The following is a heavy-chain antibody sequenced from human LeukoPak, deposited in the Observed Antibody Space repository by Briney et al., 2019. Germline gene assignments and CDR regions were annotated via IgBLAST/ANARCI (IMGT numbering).Heavy chain of an antibody. CDR1: GFTFGSYA. J-gene: IGHJ6*03. V-gene: IGHV3-23*01. CDR3: LGSSSEDYYYMDV. Sequence: GGSLRLSCAASGFTFGSYAMSWVRQAPGKGLEWVSAISGSGGSTYYADSVKGRFTISRDNSKNTLYLQMNSLRAEDTAVYYPLGSSSEDYYYMDVWGKGTTVTVSS. D-gene: IGHD6-6*01. CDR2: ISGSGGST.